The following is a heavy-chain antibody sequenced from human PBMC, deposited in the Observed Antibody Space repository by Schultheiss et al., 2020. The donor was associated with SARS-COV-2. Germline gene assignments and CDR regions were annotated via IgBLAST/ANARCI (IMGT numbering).Heavy chain of an antibody. CDR3: ARSRDCSTSTCRPPGGVQDY. CDR1: GGSFSDYY. V-gene: IGHV4-34*01. CDR2: INHSGGT. Sequence: SETLSLTCAVYGGSFSDYYWNWIRQAPGKGLEWIGEINHSGGTNYNPSLESRVSISVDTSKNQFSLNLRSVTAADTAIYYCARSRDCSTSTCRPPGGVQDYWGQGTPVTVSS. D-gene: IGHD2-2*01. J-gene: IGHJ4*02.